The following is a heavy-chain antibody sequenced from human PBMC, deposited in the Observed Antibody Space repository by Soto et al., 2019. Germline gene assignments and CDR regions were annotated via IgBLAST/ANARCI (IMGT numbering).Heavy chain of an antibody. CDR3: AREGPAPYSYYGMDV. J-gene: IGHJ6*04. V-gene: IGHV1-18*01. Sequence: QVQLVQSRGEVKKPGASVKVSCKTSGYSFTTYGISWVRQAPGQGLEWMGWISGYNGNTNYAQKLQGRVTMSTDPPTSPAYLALRSLGSDDTAVYYCAREGPAPYSYYGMDVGGKGRTVTVSS. CDR2: ISGYNGNT. CDR1: GYSFTTYG.